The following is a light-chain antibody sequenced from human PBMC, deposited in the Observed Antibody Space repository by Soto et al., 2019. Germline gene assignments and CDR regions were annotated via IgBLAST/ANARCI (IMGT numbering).Light chain of an antibody. J-gene: IGKJ1*01. Sequence: DIVLTQSPGTLSLSPGETATLSCRASQSVSNNYVAWYQQKPGQAPRLLIYGASNRATGIPDRFSGSGSGTDFTLTISRLEPEDFAVYYCQQYGSSGTFGQGTKVDI. V-gene: IGKV3-20*01. CDR2: GAS. CDR3: QQYGSSGT. CDR1: QSVSNNY.